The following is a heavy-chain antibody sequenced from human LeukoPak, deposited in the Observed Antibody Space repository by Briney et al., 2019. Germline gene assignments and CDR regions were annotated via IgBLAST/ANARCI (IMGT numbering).Heavy chain of an antibody. J-gene: IGHJ5*02. D-gene: IGHD6-13*01. CDR1: GGTFSSYA. Sequence: GASVKVSCKASGGTFSSYAISWVRQAPGQGLEWMGGIIPIFGTANYAQKFQGRVTITADEFTSTAYMELSSLRSEDTAVYYCARVKSTEQQENWFDPWGQGTLVTVSS. CDR2: IIPIFGTA. CDR3: ARVKSTEQQENWFDP. V-gene: IGHV1-69*13.